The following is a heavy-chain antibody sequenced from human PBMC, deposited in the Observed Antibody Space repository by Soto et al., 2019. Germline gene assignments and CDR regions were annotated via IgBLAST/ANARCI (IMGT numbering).Heavy chain of an antibody. CDR2: INPNSGGT. Sequence: SVKVSCKASGYTFTGYYMHWVRQAPGQGLEWMGWINPNSGGTNYAQKFQGRVTMTRDTSISTAHMELSRLRSDDTAVYYCARDGDDSSGYYYASWGQGTLVTVSS. CDR3: ARDGDDSSGYYYAS. CDR1: GYTFTGYY. V-gene: IGHV1-2*02. D-gene: IGHD3-22*01. J-gene: IGHJ5*02.